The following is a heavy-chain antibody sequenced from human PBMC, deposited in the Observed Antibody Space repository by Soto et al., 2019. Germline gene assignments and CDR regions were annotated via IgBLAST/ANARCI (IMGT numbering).Heavy chain of an antibody. V-gene: IGHV3-21*01. Sequence: GGSLRLSCAASGFTFSSFSMNWVRQAPGKGLEWVSSISISSSDIYYADSVKGRFTISRDNAKNSLFLQMNSLRAEDTAVYYCARVTSGGSRPRYYFYGMDVWGQGTTVTVSS. CDR1: GFTFSSFS. D-gene: IGHD1-26*01. J-gene: IGHJ6*02. CDR2: ISISSSDI. CDR3: ARVTSGGSRPRYYFYGMDV.